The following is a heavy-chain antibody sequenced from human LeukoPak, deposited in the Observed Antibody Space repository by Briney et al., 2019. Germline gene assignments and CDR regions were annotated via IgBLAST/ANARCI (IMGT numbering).Heavy chain of an antibody. V-gene: IGHV4-34*01. J-gene: IGHJ3*02. CDR3: ARGPPRFLEWLLFGGRAFDI. Sequence: PSETLSLTCAVYGGSFSGYYWSWIRQPPGKGLEWIGEINHSGSTNYNPSLKSRVTISVDTSKNPFSLKLSSVTAADTAVYYCARGPPRFLEWLLFGGRAFDIWGQGTMVTVSS. CDR2: INHSGST. D-gene: IGHD3-3*01. CDR1: GGSFSGYY.